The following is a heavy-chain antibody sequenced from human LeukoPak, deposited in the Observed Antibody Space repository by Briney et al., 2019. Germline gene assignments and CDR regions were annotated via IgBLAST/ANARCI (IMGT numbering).Heavy chain of an antibody. J-gene: IGHJ3*02. D-gene: IGHD3-16*01. Sequence: SETLSLTCTLSGGSISNYYWNWIRQPAGKGLEWVGRVYASGSTRYNPSFNSRVTMSAETSKNQVSLKMTSVTAADTAVYFCARDPPGFGGHNNDAFDIWGQGTMVTVSS. V-gene: IGHV4-4*07. CDR1: GGSISNYY. CDR2: VYASGST. CDR3: ARDPPGFGGHNNDAFDI.